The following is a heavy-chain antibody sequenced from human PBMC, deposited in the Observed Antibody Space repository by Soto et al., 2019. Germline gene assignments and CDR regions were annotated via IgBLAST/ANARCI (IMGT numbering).Heavy chain of an antibody. CDR3: ARGRVDGGELDL. CDR2: IWYDASNK. V-gene: IGHV3-33*01. D-gene: IGHD1-26*01. CDR1: GFTFRTYG. J-gene: IGHJ4*02. Sequence: VPLVESGGGVVQPGRSLRLSCAASGFTFRTYGMYWVRQAPGKGLEWVAVIWYDASNKYYADSVKGRFTISRDNSENTLYLQMNSQRAEETAVYYCARGRVDGGELDLWGQGTLVTVSS.